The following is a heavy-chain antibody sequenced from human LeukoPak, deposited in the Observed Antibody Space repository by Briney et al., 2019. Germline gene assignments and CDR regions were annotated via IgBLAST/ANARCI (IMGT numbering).Heavy chain of an antibody. CDR3: ARLFGSGWPGYFYYAMDV. D-gene: IGHD6-19*01. V-gene: IGHV3-66*04. CDR2: AYSDGNT. CDR1: GFTFSSFG. Sequence: GGSLRLSCAASGFTFSSFGMSWVRQAPGKGLEWVLVAYSDGNTYYAGSVKGRFTISRDNSKNTLFLQMNSLRAEDTAVYYCARLFGSGWPGYFYYAMDVWGKGTTVTVSS. J-gene: IGHJ6*04.